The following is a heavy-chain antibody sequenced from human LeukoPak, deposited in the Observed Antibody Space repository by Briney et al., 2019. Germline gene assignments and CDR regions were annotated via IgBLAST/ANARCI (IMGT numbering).Heavy chain of an antibody. CDR3: ARRLAAAGAFDI. J-gene: IGHJ3*02. D-gene: IGHD6-13*01. V-gene: IGHV4-38-2*02. CDR1: GYSISSGYY. Sequence: SETLSLTCTVSGYSISSGYYWGWIRQPPGKGLEWIGRIYTSGSTNYNPSLKSRVTMSVDTSKNQFSLKLSSVTAADTAVYYCARRLAAAGAFDIWGQGTMVTVSS. CDR2: IYTSGST.